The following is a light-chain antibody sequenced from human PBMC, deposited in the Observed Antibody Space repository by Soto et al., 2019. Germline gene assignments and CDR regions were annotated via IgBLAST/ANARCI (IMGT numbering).Light chain of an antibody. J-gene: IGKJ5*01. CDR1: QSVSSSY. Sequence: EIVLTQSPGTLSLSPGERATLSCRASQSVSSSYLAWYQQKPGQAPRLLIYGASSRATGIPDRFSGSGSGTDLTLTISRLEPEDFAVYYCQQYGRRSITFGQGTRLEIK. CDR2: GAS. V-gene: IGKV3-20*01. CDR3: QQYGRRSIT.